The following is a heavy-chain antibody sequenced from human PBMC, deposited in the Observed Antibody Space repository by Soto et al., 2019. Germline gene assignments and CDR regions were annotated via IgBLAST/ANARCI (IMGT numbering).Heavy chain of an antibody. CDR2: IISMYGTA. D-gene: IGHD3-10*01. J-gene: IGHJ6*02. V-gene: IGHV1-69*01. Sequence: QVQLVQSGAEVKKPGSSVKVSCKASGGIFSSYAISWVRQAPGQGLEWMGEIISMYGTAMYAQKFRGRVTIIADGAAGTACMEVRSLRSEDAGVYYCARGGKGGFRGSGMDVWGQGTTVTVSS. CDR1: GGIFSSYA. CDR3: ARGGKGGFRGSGMDV.